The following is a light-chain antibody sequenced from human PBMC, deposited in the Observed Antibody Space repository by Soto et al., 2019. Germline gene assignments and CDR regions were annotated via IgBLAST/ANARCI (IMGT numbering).Light chain of an antibody. Sequence: SYELTQPPSVSVSLGQMARITCSGEALPKKYAYWYQQKPGQFPVLVIYKDSERPSGIPERFSGSSSGTIVTLTISGVQAEDEADYYCLSADSSGPSFGGGTKLTVL. CDR2: KDS. CDR3: LSADSSGPS. J-gene: IGLJ2*01. V-gene: IGLV3-16*01. CDR1: ALPKKY.